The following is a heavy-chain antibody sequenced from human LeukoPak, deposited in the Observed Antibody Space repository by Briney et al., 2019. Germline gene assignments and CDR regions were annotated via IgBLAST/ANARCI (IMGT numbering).Heavy chain of an antibody. D-gene: IGHD3-9*01. CDR3: ARELVTLDAFDI. CDR2: IYHSGST. V-gene: IGHV4-30-2*01. J-gene: IGHJ3*02. Sequence: SETLSLTCTVSGVSISSGGYYWSWIRQPPGKGLEWIGYIYHSGSTYYNPSLKSRVTISVDRSKNQFSLKLSSVTAADTAVYYCARELVTLDAFDIWGQGTMVTVSS. CDR1: GVSISSGGYY.